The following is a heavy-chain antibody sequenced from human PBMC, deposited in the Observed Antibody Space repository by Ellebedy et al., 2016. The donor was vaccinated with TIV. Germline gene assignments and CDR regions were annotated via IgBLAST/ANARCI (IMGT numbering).Heavy chain of an antibody. Sequence: AASVKVSCKASGYTFTGYYMHWVRQAPGQGLEWMGWIKPNSGATHHAQKFQGRVTLTRDTSISTAYMELSRLRSDDTAVYYCARDRSGYHFDAFDIWGQGTMVTVSS. V-gene: IGHV1-2*02. CDR3: ARDRSGYHFDAFDI. CDR2: IKPNSGAT. J-gene: IGHJ3*02. D-gene: IGHD3-22*01. CDR1: GYTFTGYY.